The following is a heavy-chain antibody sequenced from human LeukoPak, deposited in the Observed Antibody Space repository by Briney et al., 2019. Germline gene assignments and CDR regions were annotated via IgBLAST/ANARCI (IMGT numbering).Heavy chain of an antibody. CDR3: AKDRGAFGAGKSYYFDY. CDR2: ISGGGDRT. Sequence: GGSLRLSCAASGFTFSNYAMTWVRQAPGKGLEWVSTISGGGDRTYYADSVKGRFTISRDNSKNTLYLQMNSLRAEDTAVYYCAKDRGAFGAGKSYYFDYWGQGTLVTVSS. CDR1: GFTFSNYA. D-gene: IGHD3-10*01. V-gene: IGHV3-23*01. J-gene: IGHJ4*02.